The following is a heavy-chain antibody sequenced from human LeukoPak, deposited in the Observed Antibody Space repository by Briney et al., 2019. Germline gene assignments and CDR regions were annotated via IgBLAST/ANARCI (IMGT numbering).Heavy chain of an antibody. J-gene: IGHJ4*02. Sequence: PSETLSLTCTVSGGSISSYYWSWIRQPPGKGLEWIGYISYSGSTNYNPSLKSRVTISVDTSRNQFSLMLSSVTAADTAVYYCARRQYYDSTGYFVYWGQGTLVTVSS. CDR3: ARRQYYDSTGYFVY. CDR2: ISYSGST. D-gene: IGHD3-22*01. CDR1: GGSISSYY. V-gene: IGHV4-59*12.